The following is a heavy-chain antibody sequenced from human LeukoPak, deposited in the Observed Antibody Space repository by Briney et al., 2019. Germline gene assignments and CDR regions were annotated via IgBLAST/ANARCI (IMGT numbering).Heavy chain of an antibody. D-gene: IGHD2-2*03. CDR3: ARAGYCSSTSCQWVPLV. CDR1: GDSIKNYY. CDR2: IYYSGST. J-gene: IGHJ6*02. Sequence: SETLSLTCTVSGDSIKNYYWIWIRQSPGKGLEWIGYIYYSGSTYYNPSLKSRVTMSVDTSKNQFSLKLNSVTAADTAVYYCARAGYCSSTSCQWVPLVWGQGTTVTVSS. V-gene: IGHV4-59*01.